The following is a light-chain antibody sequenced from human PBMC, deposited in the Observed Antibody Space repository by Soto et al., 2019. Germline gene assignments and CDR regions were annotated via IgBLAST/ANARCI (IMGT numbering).Light chain of an antibody. Sequence: EIVLTQSPGTLSLSPGERATLSCRASQSVSSSYLAWYQQKPGQAPRLLIYGASSRATGIPDRFSGSGSGKDFTLTISRLELKVFAVYYCRQYGSSPKTFGQGTKVDI. V-gene: IGKV3-20*01. CDR2: GAS. CDR3: RQYGSSPKT. J-gene: IGKJ1*01. CDR1: QSVSSSY.